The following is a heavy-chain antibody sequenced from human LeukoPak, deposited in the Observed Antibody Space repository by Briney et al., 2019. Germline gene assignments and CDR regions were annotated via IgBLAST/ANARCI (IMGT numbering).Heavy chain of an antibody. CDR1: GFTFSSYS. V-gene: IGHV3-48*02. CDR2: ISSSSSTI. D-gene: IGHD6-13*01. CDR3: ARARRYRSSWYHDY. Sequence: GGSLRLSCAASGFTFSSYSMNWVRQPPGEGLEWVLYISSSSSTIYYADSVKGRFTISRDNAKNALYLQMNSLRDEDTAVYYCARARRYRSSWYHDYWGQGSLVTVSS. J-gene: IGHJ4*02.